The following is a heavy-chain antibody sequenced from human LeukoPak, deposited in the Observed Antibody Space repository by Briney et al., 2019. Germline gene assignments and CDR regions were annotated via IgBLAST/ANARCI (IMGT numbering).Heavy chain of an antibody. CDR1: GYTFTSYY. CDR3: ARLGYDYGAFDY. CDR2: INPSGGST. Sequence: ASVKVSCEASGYTFTSYYMHWVRQAPGQGLEWMGIINPSGGSTSYAQKFQGRVTMTRDTSTSTVYMELSSPRSEDTAVYYCARLGYDYGAFDYWGQGTLVTVSS. J-gene: IGHJ4*02. D-gene: IGHD4-17*01. V-gene: IGHV1-46*01.